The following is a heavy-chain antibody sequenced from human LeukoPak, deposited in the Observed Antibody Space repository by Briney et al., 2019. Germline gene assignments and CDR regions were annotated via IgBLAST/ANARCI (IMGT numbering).Heavy chain of an antibody. CDR1: GFTFSSYG. V-gene: IGHV3-30*02. Sequence: GGSLRLSCAASGFTFSSYGMHWVRQAPGKGLEWVAFIRYDGSNKYYADSVKGRFTISRDNSKNTLYLQMNSLRAEDTAVYYCAKDLGYSYGAPFDYWGQGALVTVSS. CDR3: AKDLGYSYGAPFDY. CDR2: IRYDGSNK. D-gene: IGHD5-18*01. J-gene: IGHJ4*02.